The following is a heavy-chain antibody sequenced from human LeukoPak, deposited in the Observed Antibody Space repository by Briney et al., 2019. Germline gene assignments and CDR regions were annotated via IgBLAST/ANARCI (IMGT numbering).Heavy chain of an antibody. CDR2: INSDGSST. D-gene: IGHD6-13*01. J-gene: IGHJ5*02. V-gene: IGHV3-74*01. CDR3: ARDGSSWSNWLDP. CDR1: GFTFSSHW. Sequence: GGSLRLFCAASGFTFSSHWMHWVRQAPGKGLVWVSRINSDGSSTSYADSVKGRFTISRDNAKNTLYLQMNSLRAEDTAVYYCARDGSSWSNWLDPWGQGTLVTVSS.